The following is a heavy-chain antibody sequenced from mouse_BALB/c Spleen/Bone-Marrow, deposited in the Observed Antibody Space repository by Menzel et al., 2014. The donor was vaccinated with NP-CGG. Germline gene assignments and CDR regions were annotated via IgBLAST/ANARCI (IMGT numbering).Heavy chain of an antibody. J-gene: IGHJ2*01. CDR2: IGIGGST. CDR3: ARASYYYGSGYDY. D-gene: IGHD1-1*01. V-gene: IGHV2-9*02. Sequence: VQLQQSGPGLVAPSQSLSITCTVSGFSLTDYGVHWVRQPPGKGLEWLGIIGIGGSTNYNSALMSRLSIDKDNSKSQVFLKMNSLQTADTAMYYCARASYYYGSGYDYWGQGTTLTVSS. CDR1: GFSLTDYG.